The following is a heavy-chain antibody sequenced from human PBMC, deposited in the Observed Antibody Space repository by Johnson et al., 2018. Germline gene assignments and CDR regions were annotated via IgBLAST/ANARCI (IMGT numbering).Heavy chain of an antibody. V-gene: IGHV3-30-3*01. Sequence: QEQLVQSGGGVVQPGRSMRLSCAASGFTFSSYAMHWVRQAPGKGLEWVAVISYDGSNKYYADSVKDRFTISRDNSKNTLYLQMKRLRAEDTAVYYCARAADYYYYMDVWGKGTTVTVSS. CDR2: ISYDGSNK. CDR3: ARAADYYYYMDV. J-gene: IGHJ6*03. CDR1: GFTFSSYA.